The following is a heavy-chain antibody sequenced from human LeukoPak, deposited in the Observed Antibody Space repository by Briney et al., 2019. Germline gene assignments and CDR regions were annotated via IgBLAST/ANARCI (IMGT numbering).Heavy chain of an antibody. Sequence: GGSLRLSCAASGFTFSSYWMSWVRQAPGKGLEWVANIKQHGSEKYYVDSVKGRFTISRDNAKNSLYLQMNSLRAEDTAVYYCAREGYSYGDRGFDYWGQGTLVTISS. V-gene: IGHV3-7*01. D-gene: IGHD5-18*01. CDR2: IKQHGSEK. CDR1: GFTFSSYW. CDR3: AREGYSYGDRGFDY. J-gene: IGHJ4*02.